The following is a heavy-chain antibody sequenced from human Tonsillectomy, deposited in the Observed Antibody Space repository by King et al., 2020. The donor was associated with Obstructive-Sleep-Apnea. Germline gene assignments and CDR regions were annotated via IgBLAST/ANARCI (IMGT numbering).Heavy chain of an antibody. CDR2: ITWNSGSI. CDR1: GFTFDDYA. D-gene: IGHD4-17*01. V-gene: IGHV3-9*01. J-gene: IGHJ3*02. Sequence: VQLVESGGGLVQPGRSLRLSCAASGFTFDDYAMHWVRQAPGKGLEWVSGITWNSGSIDYADSVKGRFTISRDNAKNSLYLQMNSLRAEDTALYYCARASVTTFSDAFDIRGQGTMVTVSS. CDR3: ARASVTTFSDAFDI.